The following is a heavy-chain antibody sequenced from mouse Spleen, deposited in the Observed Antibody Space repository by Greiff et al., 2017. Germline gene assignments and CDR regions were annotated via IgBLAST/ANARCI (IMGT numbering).Heavy chain of an antibody. Sequence: QVQLKESGAELARPGASVKLSCKASGYTFTSYWMQWVKQRPGQGLEWIGAIYPGDGDTRYTQKFKGKATLTADKSSSTAYMQLSSLASEDSAVYYCARGLRRGSFAYWGQGTLVTVSA. CDR1: GYTFTSYW. CDR2: IYPGDGDT. CDR3: ARGLRRGSFAY. J-gene: IGHJ3*01. D-gene: IGHD2-4*01. V-gene: IGHV1-87*01.